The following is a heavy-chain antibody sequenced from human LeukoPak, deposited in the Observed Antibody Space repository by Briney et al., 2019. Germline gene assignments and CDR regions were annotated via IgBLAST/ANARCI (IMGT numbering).Heavy chain of an antibody. D-gene: IGHD3-3*01. CDR3: ARDITYDFWSGYYGNDAFDI. CDR1: GFTFSSYS. J-gene: IGHJ3*02. CDR2: ISSSSSYI. V-gene: IGHV3-21*01. Sequence: KTGGTLRLSCPACGFTFSSYSMNWVRQAPGKGLEWVSSISSSSSYIYYADSVKGRFTISRDNAKNSLYLQMNSLRAEDTAVYYCARDITYDFWSGYYGNDAFDIWGQGTMVTVSS.